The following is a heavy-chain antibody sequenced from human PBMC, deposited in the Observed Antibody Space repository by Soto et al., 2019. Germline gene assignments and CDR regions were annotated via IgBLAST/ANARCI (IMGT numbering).Heavy chain of an antibody. CDR1: GAPFTTYY. CDR2: IYHTGST. V-gene: IGHV4-59*01. CDR3: AMISSSCYDF. D-gene: IGHD2-15*01. J-gene: IGHJ4*02. Sequence: QVQLQESGPGLVKPSETLSLNCSVSGAPFTTYYWSWIRQPPGKGLEWIGYIYHTGSTNYNSSLKSRVTMSVDTAREQFSLKLRSVTAADTAVYYCAMISSSCYDFWGRGTLVTVSS.